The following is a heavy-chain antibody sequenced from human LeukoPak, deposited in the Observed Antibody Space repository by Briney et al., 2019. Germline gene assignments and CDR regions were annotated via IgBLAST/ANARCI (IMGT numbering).Heavy chain of an antibody. Sequence: GGSLRLSCAASGFTFSSYWMSWVRQAPGKGLEWVANIKQDGSEKYYVESVKGRFTISRDDAKNSLYLQMNSLGAEDTAVYYCARRAGAYSHPYDYWGQGTLVTVSS. V-gene: IGHV3-7*03. D-gene: IGHD4/OR15-4a*01. CDR3: ARRAGAYSHPYDY. CDR2: IKQDGSEK. J-gene: IGHJ4*02. CDR1: GFTFSSYW.